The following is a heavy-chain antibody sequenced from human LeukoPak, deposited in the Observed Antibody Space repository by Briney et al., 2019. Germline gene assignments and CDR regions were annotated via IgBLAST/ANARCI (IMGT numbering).Heavy chain of an antibody. V-gene: IGHV1-8*01. Sequence: ASVKVSCKASGYTFTSYDINWVRQATGQGLEWMGWMNPNSGNTGYAQKFQGRVTMTRNTSIRTAYMELNSLRSEDTAVYYCARGISDFWSGYYTDYYFDYWGQGTLVTVSS. J-gene: IGHJ4*02. D-gene: IGHD3-3*01. CDR2: MNPNSGNT. CDR3: ARGISDFWSGYYTDYYFDY. CDR1: GYTFTSYD.